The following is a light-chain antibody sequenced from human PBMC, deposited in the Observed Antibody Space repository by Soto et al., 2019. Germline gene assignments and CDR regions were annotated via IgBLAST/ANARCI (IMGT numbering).Light chain of an antibody. J-gene: IGLJ2*01. CDR1: SGSVSTSYY. CDR3: VLYMGSGISV. CDR2: STN. V-gene: IGLV8-61*01. Sequence: QTVVTQEPSFSVSPGGTVTLTCGLSSGSVSTSYYPSWYQQTPGQAPRTLIYSTNTRSSGVPDRFSGSILGNKAALTITGAQADDESDYYCVLYMGSGISVFGGGPKLTVL.